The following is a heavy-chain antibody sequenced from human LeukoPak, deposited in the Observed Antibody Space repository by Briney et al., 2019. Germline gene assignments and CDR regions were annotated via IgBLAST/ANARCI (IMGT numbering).Heavy chain of an antibody. Sequence: PGRSLRLSCAASGFTFSSYGMHWVRQAPGKGLEWVAVISYDGSNKYYADSVKGRFTISRHNSKNTLYLQMNSLRAEDTALYYCARGSGYLETFDYWGQGTLVTVSS. J-gene: IGHJ4*02. CDR2: ISYDGSNK. V-gene: IGHV3-30*03. D-gene: IGHD3-22*01. CDR3: ARGSGYLETFDY. CDR1: GFTFSSYG.